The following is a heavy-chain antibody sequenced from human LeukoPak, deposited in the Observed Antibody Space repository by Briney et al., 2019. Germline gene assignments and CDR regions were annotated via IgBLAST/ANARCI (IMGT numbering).Heavy chain of an antibody. J-gene: IGHJ4*02. CDR3: ARQPSGWYWIFGYFDY. CDR2: IYYSGST. V-gene: IGHV4-39*01. CDR1: GGSISSSSYY. Sequence: KPSETLSLTCTVSGGSISSSSYYWGWIRQPPGKGLEWIGSIYYSGSTYYNPSLKSRVTISVDTSKNQFSLKLSSVTAADTAVYYCARQPSGWYWIFGYFDYWGQGTLVTVSS. D-gene: IGHD6-13*01.